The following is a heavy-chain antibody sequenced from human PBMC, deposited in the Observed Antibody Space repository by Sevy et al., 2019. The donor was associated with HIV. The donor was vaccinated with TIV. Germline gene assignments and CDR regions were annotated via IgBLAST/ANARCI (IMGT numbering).Heavy chain of an antibody. J-gene: IGHJ4*02. CDR1: GFTFRNFG. CDR3: AKAWAAAPHSCYLDS. V-gene: IGHV3-23*01. D-gene: IGHD2-2*01. Sequence: GGSLRLSCATSGFTFRNFGISWVRQTPGMGLEWVSFIRAPGLSKYYADSVKGRFIISRDNSKNMVYLQMNSPRPEDTAVYYCAKAWAAAPHSCYLDSWGRGTLVTVSS. CDR2: IRAPGLSK.